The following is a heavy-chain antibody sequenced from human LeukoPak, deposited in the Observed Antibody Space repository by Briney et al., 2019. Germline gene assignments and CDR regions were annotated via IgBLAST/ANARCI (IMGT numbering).Heavy chain of an antibody. CDR2: IYYSGST. V-gene: IGHV4-59*01. CDR1: GGSISSYY. J-gene: IGHJ4*02. D-gene: IGHD6-19*01. CDR3: ARAKYSSGWLPD. Sequence: SETLSLTCTVSGGSISSYYWSWIRQPPGKGLEWIGYIYYSGSTNYNPSLKSRVTISVDTSKNQFSLKLSSVTAADTAVYYCARAKYSSGWLPDWGQGTLVTVST.